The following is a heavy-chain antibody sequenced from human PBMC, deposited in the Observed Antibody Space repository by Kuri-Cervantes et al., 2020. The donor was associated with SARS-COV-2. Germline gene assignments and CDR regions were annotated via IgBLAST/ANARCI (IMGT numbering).Heavy chain of an antibody. D-gene: IGHD5-18*01. Sequence: GESLKISCAASGFTFSSYSMNWVRQAPGKGLEWVSSISSTSSYIYYADSVKGRFTISRDSSKNTLYLQMNSLRAEDTAVYYCARAKSPNAALVPADYWGQGTLVTVSS. CDR2: ISSTSSYI. CDR1: GFTFSSYS. V-gene: IGHV3-21*04. CDR3: ARAKSPNAALVPADY. J-gene: IGHJ4*02.